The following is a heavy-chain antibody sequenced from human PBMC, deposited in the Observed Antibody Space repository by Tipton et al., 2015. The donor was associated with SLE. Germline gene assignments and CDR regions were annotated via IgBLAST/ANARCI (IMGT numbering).Heavy chain of an antibody. D-gene: IGHD4-17*01. CDR1: GGSISSGGYS. Sequence: TLSLTCAVSGGSISSGGYSWSWIRQPPGKGLAWIGYIYHSGSTYYNPSLKSRVTISVDRSKNQFSLKLSSVTAAGTAVYYCARGDYGDYMDAFDIWGQGTMVTVSS. CDR3: ARGDYGDYMDAFDI. V-gene: IGHV4-30-2*01. J-gene: IGHJ3*02. CDR2: IYHSGST.